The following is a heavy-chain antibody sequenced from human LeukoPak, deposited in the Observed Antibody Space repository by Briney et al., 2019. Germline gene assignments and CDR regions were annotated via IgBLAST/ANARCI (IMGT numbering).Heavy chain of an antibody. CDR2: ISGSGNTI. CDR3: ARTWVGGASSYYFDY. CDR1: RFTFSNYE. J-gene: IGHJ4*02. V-gene: IGHV3-48*03. D-gene: IGHD1-26*01. Sequence: PGGSLRLSCAASRFTFSNYELNWVRQAPGKGLEWVSYISGSGNTIYYADSVKGRFTISRDNAKNSLYLQMNSLRAEDTAIYYCARTWVGGASSYYFDYWGQGTLVTASS.